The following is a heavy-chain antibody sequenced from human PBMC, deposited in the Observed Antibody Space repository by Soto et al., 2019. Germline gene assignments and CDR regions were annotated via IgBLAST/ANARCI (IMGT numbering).Heavy chain of an antibody. CDR2: VMHNGNT. J-gene: IGHJ4*02. CDR1: GGSISNHF. V-gene: IGHV4-59*11. D-gene: IGHD5-12*01. Sequence: SETLSLTCSVSGGSISNHFWSWIRQTPTKPLEWIGYVMHNGNTHYNPSFTSRVKISVDLSKNEFSLMLRSVTAADTALYYCARLSMEMATMAYWGQGTLVTVSS. CDR3: ARLSMEMATMAY.